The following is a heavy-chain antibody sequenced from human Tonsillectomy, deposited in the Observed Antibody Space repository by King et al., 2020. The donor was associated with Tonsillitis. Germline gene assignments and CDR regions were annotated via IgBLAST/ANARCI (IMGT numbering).Heavy chain of an antibody. CDR3: AKEWHSWSGSSHDY. D-gene: IGHD3-3*02. Sequence: VQLVESGGGLVQPGESLRLSCAASGFTFSNFAMSWVRQAPGKGLEWVSSISSGGGSTYYADSVKGRFTISRDNSKNTLYLQMNTLRAEDTAVYYCAKEWHSWSGSSHDYWGQGTLVTVSS. CDR1: GFTFSNFA. V-gene: IGHV3-23*04. J-gene: IGHJ4*02. CDR2: ISSGGGST.